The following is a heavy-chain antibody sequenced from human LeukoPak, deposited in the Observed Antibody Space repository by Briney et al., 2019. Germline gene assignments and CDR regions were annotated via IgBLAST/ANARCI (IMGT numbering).Heavy chain of an antibody. CDR1: GGTFSSYT. J-gene: IGHJ4*02. CDR3: AMSRQTYYYDSSGYYDY. Sequence: RVASVKVPCKASGGTFSSYTISWVRQAPGQGLEWMGRIIPILGIANYAQKFQGRVTITADKSTSTAYMELSSLRSEDTAVYYCAMSRQTYYYDSSGYYDYWGQGTLVTVSS. D-gene: IGHD3-22*01. V-gene: IGHV1-69*02. CDR2: IIPILGIA.